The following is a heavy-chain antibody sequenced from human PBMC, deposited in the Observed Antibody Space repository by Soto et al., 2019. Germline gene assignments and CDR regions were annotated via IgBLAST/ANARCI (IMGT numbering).Heavy chain of an antibody. Sequence: QVQLQESGPGLVKPSGTLSLTCAVSVGSISSNNWWNWVRQPPGKGLEWIGEIHHSGSTNYNPSLKSRVTISVDKSKNQFSLKLNSVTAADTAVYYCARALQYCSSSSCYLDPWGQGTLVTVSS. CDR1: VGSISSNNW. CDR2: IHHSGST. J-gene: IGHJ5*02. D-gene: IGHD2-2*01. CDR3: ARALQYCSSSSCYLDP. V-gene: IGHV4-4*02.